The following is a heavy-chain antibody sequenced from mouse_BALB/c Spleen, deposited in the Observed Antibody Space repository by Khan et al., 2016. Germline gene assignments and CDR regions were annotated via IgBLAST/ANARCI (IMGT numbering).Heavy chain of an antibody. Sequence: VQLQQSGPELVKPGASVQVSCKASGYSFIDYNMYWVKQSHGKSLEWIGYIDPYNGGNNYNQKFKDKATLTVDKSSSTAFMHLNRLTSEDSAAFYYTTVYSGTSYVALFAYWGQGTLVTVSA. CDR3: TTVYSGTSYVALFAY. D-gene: IGHD1-1*01. CDR1: GYSFIDYN. J-gene: IGHJ3*01. CDR2: IDPYNGGN. V-gene: IGHV1S135*01.